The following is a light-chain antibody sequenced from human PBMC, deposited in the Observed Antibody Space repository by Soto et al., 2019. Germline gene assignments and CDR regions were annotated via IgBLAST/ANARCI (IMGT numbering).Light chain of an antibody. CDR3: QQYGNSPMT. CDR2: GAS. V-gene: IGKV3-20*01. CDR1: QSVSSSY. J-gene: IGKJ1*01. Sequence: EIVLTQSPGTLSLSPGERATLSCRASQSVSSSYLAWYQQKLGQAPRLLIYGASSRATGIPDRFSGSGSGTDFTLTISRLEPEDFAVYYCQQYGNSPMTFGQGTKVDIK.